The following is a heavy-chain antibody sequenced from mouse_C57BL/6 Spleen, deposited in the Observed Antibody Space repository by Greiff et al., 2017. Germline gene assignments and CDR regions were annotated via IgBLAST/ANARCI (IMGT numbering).Heavy chain of an antibody. J-gene: IGHJ4*01. Sequence: VQLQQPGAELVRPGTSVKLSCKASGYTFTSYWMHWVKQRPIQGLEWIGNIDPSDSETHYTQKFKDKATLTVAKSSSTAYMQLSSLTSDDSAVYYCARPYYYGSSYDYAMDYWGQGTSVTVSS. D-gene: IGHD1-1*01. CDR2: IDPSDSET. CDR1: GYTFTSYW. V-gene: IGHV1-52*01. CDR3: ARPYYYGSSYDYAMDY.